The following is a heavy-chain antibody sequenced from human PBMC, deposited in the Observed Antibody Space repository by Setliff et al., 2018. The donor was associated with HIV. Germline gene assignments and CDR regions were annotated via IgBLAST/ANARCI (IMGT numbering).Heavy chain of an antibody. CDR2: IYPGDSDT. CDR3: ARQPSGFLNPKDSFDF. Sequence: GESLKISCGGSGYNFANYWIGWVRQRPGKGLEWMGIIYPGDSDTKYSPSFQGQVSISADKSTSTAFLQWISLKASDTATYYCARQPSGFLNPKDSFDFWGQGTRVTVSS. J-gene: IGHJ3*01. CDR1: GYNFANYW. V-gene: IGHV5-51*01.